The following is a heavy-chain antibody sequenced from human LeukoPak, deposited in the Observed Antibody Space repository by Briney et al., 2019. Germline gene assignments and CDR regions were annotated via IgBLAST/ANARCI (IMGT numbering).Heavy chain of an antibody. J-gene: IGHJ4*02. CDR3: VIRFGELLPFDY. V-gene: IGHV1-24*01. D-gene: IGHD3-10*01. Sequence: ASVKASCKVSGYTLTELSMHWVRQAPGKGLEWMGGFDPEDGETIYAQKFQGRVTMTEDTSTDTAYMELSSLRSEDTAVYYCVIRFGELLPFDYWGQGTLVTVSS. CDR2: FDPEDGET. CDR1: GYTLTELS.